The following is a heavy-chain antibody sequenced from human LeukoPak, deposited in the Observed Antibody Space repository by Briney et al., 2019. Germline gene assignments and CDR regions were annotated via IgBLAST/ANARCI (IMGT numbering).Heavy chain of an antibody. CDR1: GGTFSSYA. V-gene: IGHV1-2*06. J-gene: IGHJ4*02. CDR3: ARWKAAAGTDY. D-gene: IGHD6-13*01. Sequence: ASVKVSCKASGGTFSSYAISWVRQAPGQGLEWMGRINPNSGGTNYAQKFQGRVTMTRDTSISTAYMELSRLRSDDTAVYYCARWKAAAGTDYWGQGTLVTVSS. CDR2: INPNSGGT.